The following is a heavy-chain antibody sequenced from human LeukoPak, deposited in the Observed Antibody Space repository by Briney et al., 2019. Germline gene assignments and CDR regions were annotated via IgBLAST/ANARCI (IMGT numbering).Heavy chain of an antibody. J-gene: IGHJ5*02. CDR2: INPNSGGT. D-gene: IGHD3-10*01. CDR1: GYTFTGYY. Sequence: ASVKVSCKASGYTFTGYYMHWVRQAPGQGLEWMGWINPNSGGTNYAQKFQGRVTMTRDTSIGTAYMELSRLRSDDTAVYYCARPQYYYGSGSPRGGFDPWGQGTLVTVSS. V-gene: IGHV1-2*02. CDR3: ARPQYYYGSGSPRGGFDP.